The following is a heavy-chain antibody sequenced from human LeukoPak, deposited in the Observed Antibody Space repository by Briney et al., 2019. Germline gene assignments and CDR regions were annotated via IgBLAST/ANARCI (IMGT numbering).Heavy chain of an antibody. CDR1: GGSISSGGYS. CDR2: IYYSGST. CDR3: ARSRYDSSGYYYRWRYFQH. J-gene: IGHJ1*01. D-gene: IGHD3-22*01. V-gene: IGHV4-30-4*07. Sequence: SETLSLTCAVSGGSISSGGYSWSWIRQPPGKGLEWIGYIYYSGSTYYNPSLKSRVTISVGTSKNQFSLKLSSVTAADTAVYYCARSRYDSSGYYYRWRYFQHWGQGTLVTVSS.